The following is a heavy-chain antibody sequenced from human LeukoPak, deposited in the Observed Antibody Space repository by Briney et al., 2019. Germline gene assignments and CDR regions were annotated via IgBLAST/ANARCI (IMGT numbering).Heavy chain of an antibody. V-gene: IGHV3-33*08. CDR3: AREDYYDSSGYYLPFDY. D-gene: IGHD3-22*01. J-gene: IGHJ4*02. CDR1: GFTFSSYG. CDR2: IWYDGSNK. Sequence: PGGSLRLSCAASGFTFSSYGMHWVRQAPGKGLEWVAVIWYDGSNKYYADSVKGRFTISRDNSKNTLYLQMNSLRAEDTAVYYCAREDYYDSSGYYLPFDYWGQGTLVTVSS.